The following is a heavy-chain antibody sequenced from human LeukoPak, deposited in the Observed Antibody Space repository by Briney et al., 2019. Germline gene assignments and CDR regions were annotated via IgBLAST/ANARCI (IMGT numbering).Heavy chain of an antibody. J-gene: IGHJ4*02. Sequence: SETLSLTCAVSGGSLSGYYWTWLRQPPGKGLEWIGEINHSGSTNYNPSLKSRVTISVDTSRKQFFLRLSSVTAADTAMYYCARSWELLLGDYFDYWGQGTLVTVSS. D-gene: IGHD1-26*01. CDR3: ARSWELLLGDYFDY. CDR1: GGSLSGYY. V-gene: IGHV4-34*01. CDR2: INHSGST.